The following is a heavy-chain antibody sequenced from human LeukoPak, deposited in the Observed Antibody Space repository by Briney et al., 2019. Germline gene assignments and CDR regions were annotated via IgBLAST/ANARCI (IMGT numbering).Heavy chain of an antibody. V-gene: IGHV4-31*03. CDR1: GGSISSGGYY. Sequence: SETLSLTCTVSGGSISSGGYYWSWIRQHPGKGLEWIGYIYYSGSTYYNPSLKSRITISVDTSKNQFSLKLGSVAAADTAVYYCAREDCSGGSCYSDWGQGTLVTVSS. J-gene: IGHJ4*02. CDR2: IYYSGST. CDR3: AREDCSGGSCYSD. D-gene: IGHD2-15*01.